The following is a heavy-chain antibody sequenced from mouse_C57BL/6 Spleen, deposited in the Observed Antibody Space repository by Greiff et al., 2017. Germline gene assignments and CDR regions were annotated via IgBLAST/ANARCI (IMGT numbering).Heavy chain of an antibody. CDR3: ASVALYYGSSYDY. D-gene: IGHD1-1*01. V-gene: IGHV1-26*01. Sequence: EVQLQQSGPELVKPGASVKISCKASGYTFTDYYMNWVKQSHGKSLEWIGDINPNNGGTSYNQKFKGKATLTVDKSSSTAYMELRSLTSEDSAVYYCASVALYYGSSYDYWGQGTTLTVSS. CDR2: INPNNGGT. CDR1: GYTFTDYY. J-gene: IGHJ2*01.